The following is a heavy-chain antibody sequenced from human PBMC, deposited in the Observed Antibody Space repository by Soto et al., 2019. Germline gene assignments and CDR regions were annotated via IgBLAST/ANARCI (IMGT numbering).Heavy chain of an antibody. V-gene: IGHV3-23*01. J-gene: IGHJ6*02. CDR2: IGESGTPT. Sequence: EVQLLESGGGLVQPGGSLRLSCAASGFTFSSYAMKWVRQAPGKGLEWVSLIGESGTPTYYADSVKGRFNISRDNSGNTMFLEMYSLRAADTAVYYCARYIPGVRYYGMDVWGRGTTVTVSS. D-gene: IGHD5-18*01. CDR1: GFTFSSYA. CDR3: ARYIPGVRYYGMDV.